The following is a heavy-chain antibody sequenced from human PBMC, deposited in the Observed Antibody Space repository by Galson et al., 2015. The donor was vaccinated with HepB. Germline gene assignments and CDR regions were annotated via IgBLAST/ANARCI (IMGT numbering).Heavy chain of an antibody. CDR2: IIPILGTA. CDR3: AVSVVVVEHYYGMDV. Sequence: SVKVSCKASGGTFSSHAISWVRQAPGQGLEWMGEIIPILGTAKYSQKFQGRVTITADESTSTAYMELSRLRSEDTAVYYCAVSVVVVEHYYGMDVWGQGTTVTVSS. CDR1: GGTFSSHA. J-gene: IGHJ6*02. V-gene: IGHV1-69*13. D-gene: IGHD3-22*01.